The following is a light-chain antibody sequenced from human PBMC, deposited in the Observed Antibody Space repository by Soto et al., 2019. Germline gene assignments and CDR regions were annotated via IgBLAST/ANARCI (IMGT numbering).Light chain of an antibody. V-gene: IGKV1-5*01. CDR3: QQYNSYRT. J-gene: IGKJ1*01. CDR1: QSISSW. CDR2: DAS. Sequence: DIQMTQSPCTLSASVGDRVTITCRASQSISSWLAWYQQKPGKDPKLLIYDASSLESGVPSRFSGSGSGTEFTLTISSLQPDDFATYYCQQYNSYRTFGQGTKVDIK.